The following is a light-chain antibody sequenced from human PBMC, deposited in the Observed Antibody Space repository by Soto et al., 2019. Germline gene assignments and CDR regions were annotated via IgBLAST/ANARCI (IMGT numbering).Light chain of an antibody. CDR1: QGISDY. CDR2: AAS. CDR3: LQHNSYPLFT. V-gene: IGKV1-17*03. J-gene: IGKJ3*01. Sequence: DIQMTQSPSAMSASVGDRVTITCRASQGISDYLAWFQQKPGKVPTRLIYAASSLQSGVPSRFSGSGSGTEFTLTISSLQPEDFATYYCLQHNSYPLFTFGPGTKVDIK.